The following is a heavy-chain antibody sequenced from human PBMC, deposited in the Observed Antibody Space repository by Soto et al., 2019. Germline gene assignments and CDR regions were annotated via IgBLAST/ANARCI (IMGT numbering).Heavy chain of an antibody. V-gene: IGHV4-39*01. CDR1: GGSISSSSYY. D-gene: IGHD6-13*01. J-gene: IGHJ4*02. Sequence: SETLSLTCTVSGGSISSSSYYWGWIRQPPGKGLEWIGSIYYSGSTYYNPSLKSRVTISVDTSKNQFSLKLSSVTAADTAVYYCARHIVPYSSSCPFDYWGQGTLVTVSS. CDR2: IYYSGST. CDR3: ARHIVPYSSSCPFDY.